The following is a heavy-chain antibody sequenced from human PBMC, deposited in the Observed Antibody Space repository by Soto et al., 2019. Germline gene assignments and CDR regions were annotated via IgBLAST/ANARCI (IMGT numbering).Heavy chain of an antibody. V-gene: IGHV3-23*01. CDR2: TSSSGGST. D-gene: IGHD3-10*01. J-gene: IGHJ4*02. CDR1: GFTFSSYD. Sequence: EVQLLESGGGLVQPGGSLRLSCAASGFTFSSYDMSWVRQAPGKGLEWVSTTSSSGGSTYYADSVKGRFTISRDNSKNTFYLQMNSLRAEDMAEYYCEKDCGYGSGSYYSEDWGQGTLVTFSS. CDR3: EKDCGYGSGSYYSED.